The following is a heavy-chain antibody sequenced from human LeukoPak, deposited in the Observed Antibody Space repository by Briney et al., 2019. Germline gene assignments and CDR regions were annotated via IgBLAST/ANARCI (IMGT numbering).Heavy chain of an antibody. CDR1: GFTFSDFG. CDR2: ISYDGSNK. J-gene: IGHJ4*02. Sequence: PGGSLRLSCAASGFTFSDFGMHWVRQAPGKGLEWVAVISYDGSNKYYADSVKGRFTISRDNSQNTLYLQMNSLRAEDTAVCYCARDSRGAFDYWGQGTLVTVSS. V-gene: IGHV3-30*03. CDR3: ARDSRGAFDY. D-gene: IGHD3-10*01.